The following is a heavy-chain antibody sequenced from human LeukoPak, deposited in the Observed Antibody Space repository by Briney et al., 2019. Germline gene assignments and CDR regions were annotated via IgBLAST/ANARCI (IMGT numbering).Heavy chain of an antibody. Sequence: ASVKVSCKVSGYTFTSYDMSWVRQAPGQGLEWMGWISAYNGNTNYAQKLQGKVTMTTDTSTSAAYMELRSLRSDDTAVYYWARCPYDQPCYYWGQGALVTVSS. CDR2: ISAYNGNT. CDR1: GYTFTSYD. CDR3: ARCPYDQPCYY. D-gene: IGHD2-21*01. V-gene: IGHV1-18*04. J-gene: IGHJ4*02.